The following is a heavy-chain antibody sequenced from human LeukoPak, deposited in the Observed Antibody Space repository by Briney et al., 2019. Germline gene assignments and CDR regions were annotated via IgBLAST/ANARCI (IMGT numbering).Heavy chain of an antibody. CDR3: ARDSPTPSTDTARVFDY. J-gene: IGHJ4*02. D-gene: IGHD5-18*01. CDR1: GYTFTSYG. Sequence: ASVKVSCKASGYTFTSYGISWVRQAPGQGLQWMGWISAYNGNTNYAQKFQGRVTMTRDMSTSTVYMELSSLRSEDTAVYYCARDSPTPSTDTARVFDYWGQGTLVTVSS. V-gene: IGHV1-18*01. CDR2: ISAYNGNT.